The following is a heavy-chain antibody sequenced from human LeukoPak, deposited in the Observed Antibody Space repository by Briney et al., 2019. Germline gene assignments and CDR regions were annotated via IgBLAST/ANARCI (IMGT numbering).Heavy chain of an antibody. CDR1: GYSFTSYW. Sequence: GESLKISCKGSGYSFTSYWIGWGRQMPRKSPEWMGSIYPGDSDTRYSPSFQGQVTISADKSISTVYLQWSSLKASDTAMYYCARQIVATIKVFDYWGQGTLVTVSS. J-gene: IGHJ4*02. CDR2: IYPGDSDT. CDR3: ARQIVATIKVFDY. D-gene: IGHD5-12*01. V-gene: IGHV5-51*01.